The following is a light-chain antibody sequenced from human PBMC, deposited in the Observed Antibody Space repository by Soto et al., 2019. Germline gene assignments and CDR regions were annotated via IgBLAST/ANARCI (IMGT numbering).Light chain of an antibody. CDR2: AVS. J-gene: IGLJ2*01. Sequence: QSALTQPASVSGSPGQSITISCTGTSSDVGGYKYVSWYQQHPGKTPKLIIDAVSKRPSGVSNRYSGSKSCKTAYLTIYGLQVEDEADYSCTSYTSSATGVFGGRTKLTV. CDR1: SSDVGGYKY. CDR3: TSYTSSATGV. V-gene: IGLV2-14*01.